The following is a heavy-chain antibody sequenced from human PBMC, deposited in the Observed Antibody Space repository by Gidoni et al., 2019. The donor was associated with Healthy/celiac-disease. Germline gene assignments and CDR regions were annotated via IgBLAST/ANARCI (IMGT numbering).Heavy chain of an antibody. D-gene: IGHD3-3*01. J-gene: IGHJ4*02. CDR1: GFTFSSYG. CDR2: ISYDGSNK. Sequence: QVQLVASGGGVVQPGRSLRLSCAASGFTFSSYGMHWVRQAPGKGLEWVAVISYDGSNKYYADSVKGRFTISRDNSKNTLYLQMNSLRAEDTAVYYCAKSEFLEWLHDWGQGTLVTVSS. V-gene: IGHV3-30*18. CDR3: AKSEFLEWLHD.